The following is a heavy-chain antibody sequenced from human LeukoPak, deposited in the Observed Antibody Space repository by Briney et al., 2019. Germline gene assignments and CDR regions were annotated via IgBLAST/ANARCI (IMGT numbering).Heavy chain of an antibody. CDR3: ARRTTVTPNWFDP. Sequence: PSETLSLTCTVSGGSISSSSYDWDWIRQPPGKGLEWIGNIYYSGSTYYNPSLKSRITISLDTSKNQFSLKLSSVTAADTAVYYCARRTTVTPNWFDPWGQGTLVTVSS. V-gene: IGHV4-39*07. D-gene: IGHD4-17*01. CDR2: IYYSGST. CDR1: GGSISSSSYD. J-gene: IGHJ5*02.